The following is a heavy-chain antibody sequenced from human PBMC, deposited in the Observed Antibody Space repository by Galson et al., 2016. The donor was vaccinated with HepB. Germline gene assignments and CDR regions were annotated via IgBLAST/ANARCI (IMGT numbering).Heavy chain of an antibody. V-gene: IGHV3-48*01. Sequence: SLRLSCAASGFTFRTYSMNWVRQAPGRGLEWVSYISSTSTTISYADSVKGRFTISRDNAENSLYLQMNSLRAEDTAVYYCAKAGARMLVQEGWIDPWGQGTLVTVTS. CDR1: GFTFRTYS. CDR3: AKAGARMLVQEGWIDP. CDR2: ISSTSTTI. D-gene: IGHD3-10*01. J-gene: IGHJ5*02.